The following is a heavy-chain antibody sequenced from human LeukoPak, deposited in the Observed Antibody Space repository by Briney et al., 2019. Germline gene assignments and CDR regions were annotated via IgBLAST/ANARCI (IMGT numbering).Heavy chain of an antibody. D-gene: IGHD6-13*01. Sequence: SVKVSCKASGGTFSSYTISWVRQAPGQGLEWMGRIIPILGIANYAQKFQGRVTITADKSTGTAYMELSSLRSEDTAVYYCARYEQQLVGFDIWGQGTMVTVSS. J-gene: IGHJ3*02. CDR2: IIPILGIA. V-gene: IGHV1-69*02. CDR3: ARYEQQLVGFDI. CDR1: GGTFSSYT.